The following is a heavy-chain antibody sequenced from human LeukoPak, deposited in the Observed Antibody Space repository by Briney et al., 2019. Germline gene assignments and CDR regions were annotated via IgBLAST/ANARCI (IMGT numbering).Heavy chain of an antibody. CDR2: ISIGGSTT. CDR1: GFTFSSDE. CDR3: AKDGTTETTNFFYAMDG. J-gene: IGHJ6*02. D-gene: IGHD4-17*01. V-gene: IGHV3-48*03. Sequence: GGSLRLSCLASGFTFSSDEMNWVRQAPGKGLEWVSYISIGGSTTYYADSVKGRFTISRDDAKNSLYLQMKSLRAEDTATYYWAKDGTTETTNFFYAMDGWGQGTTVTVSS.